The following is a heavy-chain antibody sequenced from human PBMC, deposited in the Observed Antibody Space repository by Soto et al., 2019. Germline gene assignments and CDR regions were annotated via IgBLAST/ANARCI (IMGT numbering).Heavy chain of an antibody. CDR1: GFTFRSYL. V-gene: IGHV3-7*03. CDR3: VRDSLLFGMDV. J-gene: IGHJ6*02. CDR2: IRHDGTEN. Sequence: EVQLVESGGDLVQPGGSLRLSCVASGFTFRSYLMAWVRQAPGKGLEWVANIRHDGTENNYVDSVKGRFAISRDNGHNSLYLQMNSLRAEDTAVYYCVRDSLLFGMDVWGQGITVTVSS. D-gene: IGHD2-15*01.